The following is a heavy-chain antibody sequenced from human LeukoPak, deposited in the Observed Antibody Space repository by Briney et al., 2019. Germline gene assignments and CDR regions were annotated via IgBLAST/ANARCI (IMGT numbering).Heavy chain of an antibody. Sequence: GGSLRLSCAASGFTVSSNYMSWVRQAPGKGLEWVSVIYSGGSTYYADSVKGRFTISRDNSKNTLYLQMNSLRAEDTAVYYCARDPPITMVRGVKFYYGMDVWGQGTTVTVSS. V-gene: IGHV3-66*01. J-gene: IGHJ6*02. CDR2: IYSGGST. CDR1: GFTVSSNY. D-gene: IGHD3-10*01. CDR3: ARDPPITMVRGVKFYYGMDV.